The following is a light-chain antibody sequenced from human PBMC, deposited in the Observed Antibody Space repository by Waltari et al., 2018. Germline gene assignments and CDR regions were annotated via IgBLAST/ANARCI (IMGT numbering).Light chain of an antibody. Sequence: NFMLTQPHSVSESPGKTVTISCTRSSGSIASNYVQWYQQRPGSAPTTVIYEDNQRPSGVPDRFSDSIDSSSNSASLTISGLKTEDEADYYCQSYDSSNYVVFGGGTKLTVL. CDR2: EDN. CDR3: QSYDSSNYVV. J-gene: IGLJ2*01. V-gene: IGLV6-57*03. CDR1: SGSIASNY.